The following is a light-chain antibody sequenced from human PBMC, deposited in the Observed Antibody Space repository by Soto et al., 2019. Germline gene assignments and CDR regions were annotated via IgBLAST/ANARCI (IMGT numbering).Light chain of an antibody. V-gene: IGKV3-11*01. Sequence: EIELTQSPATLSLSPGERATLSCRASQSVFNYLAWYRQKPGQAPRLLIYDASNRATGIPARFSGRGSGTDFTRTISSLEPQDFAVYYCQQRANWPWTFGQGTKVEIK. CDR3: QQRANWPWT. J-gene: IGKJ1*01. CDR1: QSVFNY. CDR2: DAS.